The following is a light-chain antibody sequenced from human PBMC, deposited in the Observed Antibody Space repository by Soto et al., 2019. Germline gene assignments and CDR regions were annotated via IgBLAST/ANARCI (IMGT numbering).Light chain of an antibody. CDR2: WAS. V-gene: IGKV4-1*01. J-gene: IGKJ1*01. CDR1: QSVLYSSNNKXY. Sequence: DIVMTQSPDSLAVSLGERATINCKSSQSVLYSSNNKXYLAWYQQKPGQPPKLLIYWASTRESGVPDRFSGSGSGTDFTLTISSLXAAXVAVYXXXXXYSTPWTFGQGTKVEIK. CDR3: XXXYSTPWT.